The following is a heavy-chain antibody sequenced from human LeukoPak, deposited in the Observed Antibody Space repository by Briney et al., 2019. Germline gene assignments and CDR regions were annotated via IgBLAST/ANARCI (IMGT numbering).Heavy chain of an antibody. V-gene: IGHV3-74*01. CDR3: AKELLWFGEGYYGMDV. Sequence: GGSLRLSCAASGFTFSSYWMHWVRQAPGKGLVWVSRINSDGSSTSYADSVKGRFTISRDNAKNTLYLQMNSLRAEDTAVYYCAKELLWFGEGYYGMDVWGQGTTVTVSS. CDR2: INSDGSST. D-gene: IGHD3-10*01. CDR1: GFTFSSYW. J-gene: IGHJ6*02.